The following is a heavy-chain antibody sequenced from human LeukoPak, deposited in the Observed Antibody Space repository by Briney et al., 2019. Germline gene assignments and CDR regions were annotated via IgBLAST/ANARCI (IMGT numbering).Heavy chain of an antibody. V-gene: IGHV5-51*01. CDR2: IYPDDSDT. J-gene: IGHJ3*01. D-gene: IGHD3-22*01. Sequence: GESLKISCKGSGYRFTTYWIAWVRQMPGKGLEWMGIIYPDDSDTRYSPSFQGEVTISADKSVSTAYLQWSSLKASDTALYYSARQNITSYYDSRGYDGFDVWGQGTMVTVSS. CDR1: GYRFTTYW. CDR3: ARQNITSYYDSRGYDGFDV.